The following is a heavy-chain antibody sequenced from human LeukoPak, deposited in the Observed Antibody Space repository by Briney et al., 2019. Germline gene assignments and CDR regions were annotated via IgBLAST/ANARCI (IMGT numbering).Heavy chain of an antibody. CDR1: GYIFTGQY. CDR2: ISPKSGGT. V-gene: IGHV1-2*02. CDR3: ARHYDSSPWGVTAFDI. D-gene: IGHD3-10*01. J-gene: IGHJ3*02. Sequence: GASVKVSCKASGYIFTGQYIHWVRQAPGQGLEWMGWISPKSGGTDYAQKFQGRVTTTSDTSISTAYMELSGLRSDDTAVYYCARHYDSSPWGVTAFDIWGQGTRVTVSS.